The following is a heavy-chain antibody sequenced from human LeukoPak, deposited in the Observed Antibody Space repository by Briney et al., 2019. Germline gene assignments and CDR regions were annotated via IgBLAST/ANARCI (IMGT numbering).Heavy chain of an antibody. V-gene: IGHV3-30-3*01. Sequence: GRSLRLSCAASGFTFSSYAMHWVRQAPGKGLEWVAVISYDGSNKYYADSVKGRYTISRDNSKNTLYLQMNSLRAEDTAVYYCARGIAAALAPLDYWGQGTLVTVSS. CDR1: GFTFSSYA. J-gene: IGHJ4*02. D-gene: IGHD6-13*01. CDR3: ARGIAAALAPLDY. CDR2: ISYDGSNK.